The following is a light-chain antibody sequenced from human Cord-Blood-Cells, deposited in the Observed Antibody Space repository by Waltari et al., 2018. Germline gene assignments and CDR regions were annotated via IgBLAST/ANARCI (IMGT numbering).Light chain of an antibody. J-gene: IGLJ2*01. V-gene: IGLV2-14*01. CDR1: SSDVRGYTY. CDR3: SSYTSSSTQVV. CDR2: EVS. Sequence: QSALTQPASVSGSPGQSITISCPGTSSDVRGYTYVSWYQQHPGKAPKLMIYEVSNRPSGVSNRFSGSKSGNTASLTISGLQAEDEADYYCSSYTSSSTQVVFGGGTKLTVL.